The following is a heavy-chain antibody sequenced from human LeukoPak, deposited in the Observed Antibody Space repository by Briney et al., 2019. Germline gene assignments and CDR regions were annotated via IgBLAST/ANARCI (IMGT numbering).Heavy chain of an antibody. CDR1: GGSISSYY. CDR2: IYYSGST. CDR3: ARYPPYYYDSSGYYYVP. Sequence: SETLSLTCTVSGGSISSYYWSWIRQPPGKGLEWIGYIYYSGSTNYNPSLKSRVTISVDTSKNQFSLKLSSVTAADTAVYYCARYPPYYYDSSGYYYVPWGQGTLVTVSS. D-gene: IGHD3-22*01. V-gene: IGHV4-59*08. J-gene: IGHJ5*02.